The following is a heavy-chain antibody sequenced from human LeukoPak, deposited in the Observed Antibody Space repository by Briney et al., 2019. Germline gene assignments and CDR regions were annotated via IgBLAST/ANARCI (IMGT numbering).Heavy chain of an antibody. V-gene: IGHV3-23*01. J-gene: IGHJ3*02. CDR2: ISGSGGST. CDR1: GFTFSSYA. Sequence: GGSLRLSCAASGFTFSSYAMSCVRQAPGKGLEWVSAISGSGGSTYYADSVKGRFTISRDNSKNTLYLQMNSLRAEDTAVYYCAKDLLVVPDAFDIWGQGTMVTVSS. CDR3: AKDLLVVPDAFDI. D-gene: IGHD2-2*01.